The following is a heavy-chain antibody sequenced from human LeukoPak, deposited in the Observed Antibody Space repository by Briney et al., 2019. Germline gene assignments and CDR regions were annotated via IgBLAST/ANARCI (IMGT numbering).Heavy chain of an antibody. J-gene: IGHJ3*02. CDR3: ARAPLTVKDAFDI. D-gene: IGHD4-11*01. CDR2: IYYSGST. CDR1: GGSISSYY. Sequence: SETLSLTCTVSGGSISSYYWSWIRQPPGKGLEWIRYIYYSGSTNYNPSLKSRVTISVDTSKNQFSLKLSSVTAADTAVYYCARAPLTVKDAFDIWGQGTMVTVSS. V-gene: IGHV4-59*01.